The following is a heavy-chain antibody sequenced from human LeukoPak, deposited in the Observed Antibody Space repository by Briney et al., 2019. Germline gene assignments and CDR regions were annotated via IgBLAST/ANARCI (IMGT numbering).Heavy chain of an antibody. D-gene: IGHD3-22*01. Sequence: GGSLRLSCAASGFTFSSYWMSWVRQAPGKGLEWVANIKQDGSEKYYVDSVKGRFTISRDNAKNSLYLQMNSLRAEDTAVYYCAKCVDYYDSSGYLVWVSTHYYGMDVWGQGTTVTVSS. CDR3: AKCVDYYDSSGYLVWVSTHYYGMDV. CDR2: IKQDGSEK. J-gene: IGHJ6*02. CDR1: GFTFSSYW. V-gene: IGHV3-7*03.